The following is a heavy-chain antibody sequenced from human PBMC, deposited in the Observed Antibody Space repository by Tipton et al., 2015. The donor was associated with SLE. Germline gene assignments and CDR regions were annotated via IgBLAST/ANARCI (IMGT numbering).Heavy chain of an antibody. CDR2: ISSSGTTI. Sequence: SLRLSCAASGFSFSRYEMNWVRQAPGKGLEWVSYISSSGTTIYYADSVKGRFTISRDNSKNTLYLQMNSLRAEDTAVYYCAREGDLEPTAFDIWGQGTMVTVSS. V-gene: IGHV3-48*03. J-gene: IGHJ3*02. CDR1: GFSFSRYE. D-gene: IGHD1-1*01. CDR3: AREGDLEPTAFDI.